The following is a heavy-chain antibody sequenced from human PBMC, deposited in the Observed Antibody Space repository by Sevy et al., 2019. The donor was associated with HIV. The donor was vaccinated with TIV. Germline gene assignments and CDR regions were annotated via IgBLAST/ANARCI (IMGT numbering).Heavy chain of an antibody. V-gene: IGHV3-30*04. Sequence: GGSLRLSCAASGFSLSDHAVSWVRQTPGKGLEWLAVISYNGRNQYYADSVKGRFTISKDDSKNTLYLQLNSLRAEDTGVYYWARFVGYCSCGRCSIIDFWGQGTLVTVSS. J-gene: IGHJ4*02. CDR3: ARFVGYCSCGRCSIIDF. CDR2: ISYNGRNQ. CDR1: GFSLSDHA. D-gene: IGHD2-15*01.